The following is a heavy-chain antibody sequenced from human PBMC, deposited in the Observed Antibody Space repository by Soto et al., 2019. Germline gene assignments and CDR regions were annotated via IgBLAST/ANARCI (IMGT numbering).Heavy chain of an antibody. D-gene: IGHD3-22*01. CDR2: IIPIFGTA. CDR3: ARAEDSSGYSSPFDY. Sequence: SVKVSCKASGCSFSSNAISWVRQAPRQGLEWMGGIIPIFGTANYAQKFQGRVTITADESTSTAYMEVSSLRSEDTAVYYCARAEDSSGYSSPFDYWGQGTLVTVSS. J-gene: IGHJ4*02. CDR1: GCSFSSNA. V-gene: IGHV1-69*13.